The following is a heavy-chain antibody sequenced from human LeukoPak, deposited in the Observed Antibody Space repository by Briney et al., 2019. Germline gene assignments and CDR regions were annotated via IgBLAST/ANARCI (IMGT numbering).Heavy chain of an antibody. CDR2: INPSGGST. Sequence: ASVKVSCKASGYTFTSYYMHWVRQAPGQGLEWMGIINPSGGSTSYAQKFQGRVTMTRDTSTSTVYMELSSLRSEDTAAYYCARVSGFGGGPFGPWGQGTLVTVSS. J-gene: IGHJ5*02. D-gene: IGHD3-10*01. CDR1: GYTFTSYY. CDR3: ARVSGFGGGPFGP. V-gene: IGHV1-46*01.